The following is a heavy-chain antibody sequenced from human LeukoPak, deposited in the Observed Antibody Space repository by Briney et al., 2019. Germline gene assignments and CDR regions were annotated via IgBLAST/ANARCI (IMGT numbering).Heavy chain of an antibody. CDR1: GFTFGDTW. J-gene: IGHJ4*02. CDR3: AREACSSSSCYFHLDY. D-gene: IGHD2-2*01. Sequence: GGSLRLSCAASGFTFGDTWMNWVRQAPGKGLEWVSSISSSSSYIYYADSVKGRFTISRDNAKNSLYLQMNSLRAEDTAVYYCAREACSSSSCYFHLDYWGQGTLVTVSS. CDR2: ISSSSSYI. V-gene: IGHV3-21*01.